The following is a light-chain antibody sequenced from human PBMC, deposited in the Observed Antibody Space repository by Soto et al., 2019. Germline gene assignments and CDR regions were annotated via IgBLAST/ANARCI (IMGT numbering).Light chain of an antibody. V-gene: IGKV3-20*01. J-gene: IGKJ4*01. CDR1: QSVVSSY. CDR3: QQYTSPLT. Sequence: DIVLTQSPGTLSLSPGERATLSCRASQSVVSSYLAWYQQKPAQAPRLLIFGAYTRATGIPDRFSGSGSGTDFTLTISRLEPEDFAVYYCQQYTSPLTFGGGTKVDIK. CDR2: GAY.